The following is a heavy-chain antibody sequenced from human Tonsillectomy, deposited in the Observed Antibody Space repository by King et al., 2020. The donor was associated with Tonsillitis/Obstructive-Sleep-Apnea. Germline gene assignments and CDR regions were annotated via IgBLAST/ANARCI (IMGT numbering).Heavy chain of an antibody. CDR3: TRDTEDIVVVVAAFYYYYMDV. CDR2: ISDDGSNK. V-gene: IGHV3-30*03. J-gene: IGHJ6*03. D-gene: IGHD2-15*01. Sequence: VQLVESGGGVVQPGRSLRLSCAASGFTFSNYGMHWVRQAPGKGLEWVAVISDDGSNKYYADSVKGRFTISRDNSKNTLYLQVNSLRPEDTAMYYCTRDTEDIVVVVAAFYYYYMDVCGKGTTVTVSS. CDR1: GFTFSNYG.